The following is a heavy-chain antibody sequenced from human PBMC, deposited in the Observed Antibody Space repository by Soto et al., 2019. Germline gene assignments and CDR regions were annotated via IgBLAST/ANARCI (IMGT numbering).Heavy chain of an antibody. CDR3: AKEFPLSMGARPGYYYYGMDV. V-gene: IGHV3-23*01. J-gene: IGHJ6*02. CDR1: GFIFGSYA. CDR2: ISSSGATT. D-gene: IGHD6-6*01. Sequence: QPGGSLRLSCAASGFIFGSYAMTWVRQAPGKGLEWVSGISSSGATTYYADSVKGRFTISRDNSRNTVYLQMNSPRAEDTAVYYCAKEFPLSMGARPGYYYYGMDVWGQGTTVTVSS.